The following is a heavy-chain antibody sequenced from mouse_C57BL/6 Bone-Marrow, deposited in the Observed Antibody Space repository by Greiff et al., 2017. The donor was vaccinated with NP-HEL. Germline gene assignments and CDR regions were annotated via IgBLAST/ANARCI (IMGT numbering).Heavy chain of an antibody. CDR3: ARRVYHERYYAMDY. CDR2: ISSGGSYT. Sequence: EVKLMESGGDLVKPGGSLKLSCAASGFTFSSYGMSWVRQTPDKRLEWVATISSGGSYTYYPDSVKGRFTISRDNAKNTLYLQMSSLKSEDTAMYYCARRVYHERYYAMDYWGQGTSVTVSS. J-gene: IGHJ4*01. CDR1: GFTFSSYG. V-gene: IGHV5-6*02.